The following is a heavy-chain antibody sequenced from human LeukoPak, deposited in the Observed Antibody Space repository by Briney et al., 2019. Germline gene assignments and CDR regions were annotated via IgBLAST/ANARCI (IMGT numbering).Heavy chain of an antibody. J-gene: IGHJ4*02. CDR2: LSNSGGSGGTT. Sequence: GGSLRLSCAASGFTFSTYAMSWVRQAPGKGLEWVSALSNSGGSGGTTYFADSVKGRFSISRDNSKSTLYLQLSSLTAEDSAVYYCAKAMSTDHYDSKGFYRVDFDSWGQGTLVTVSS. V-gene: IGHV3-23*01. CDR1: GFTFSTYA. D-gene: IGHD3-22*01. CDR3: AKAMSTDHYDSKGFYRVDFDS.